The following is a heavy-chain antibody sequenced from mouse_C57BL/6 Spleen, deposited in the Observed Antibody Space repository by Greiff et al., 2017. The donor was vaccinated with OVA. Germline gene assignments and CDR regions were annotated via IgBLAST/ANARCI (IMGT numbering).Heavy chain of an antibody. D-gene: IGHD4-1*01. CDR3: ARALNWDEAWFAY. CDR1: GYTFTSYW. V-gene: IGHV1-53*01. CDR2: INPSNGGT. J-gene: IGHJ3*01. Sequence: VQLQQPGTELVKPGASVKLSCKASGYTFTSYWMHWVKQRPGQGLEWIGNINPSNGGTNYNEKFKSKATLTVDKSSSTAYMQLSSLTSEDSAVYYCARALNWDEAWFAYWGQGTLVTVSA.